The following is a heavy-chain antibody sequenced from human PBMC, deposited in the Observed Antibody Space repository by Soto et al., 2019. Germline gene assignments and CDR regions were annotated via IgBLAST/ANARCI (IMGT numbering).Heavy chain of an antibody. V-gene: IGHV3-23*01. D-gene: IGHD1-1*01. CDR2: INGGGDST. CDR1: GFTFSSYD. J-gene: IGHJ4*02. Sequence: EVLLLESGGGLVQPGGSLRLSCAASGFTFSSYDMSWVRQAPGKGLEWVSGINGGGDSTYFADSVRGRFTISSDNSKNTLFLQMNSLRAEDTAVYYCARGWTFDLWGQGTLVPVSS. CDR3: ARGWTFDL.